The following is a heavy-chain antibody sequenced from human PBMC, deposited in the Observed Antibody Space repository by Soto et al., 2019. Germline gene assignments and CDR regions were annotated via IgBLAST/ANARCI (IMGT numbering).Heavy chain of an antibody. CDR2: MNPNSGNT. Sequence: ASVKVSCKASGYTFTSYDINWVRQATGQGFEWMGWMNPNSGNTGYAQKFQGRVTMTRDTSATAAYMELSSLRSEDTAVYYCARDPFEYYYGMDVWGQGTKVTVSS. V-gene: IGHV1-8*01. D-gene: IGHD3-9*01. CDR3: ARDPFEYYYGMDV. J-gene: IGHJ6*02. CDR1: GYTFTSYD.